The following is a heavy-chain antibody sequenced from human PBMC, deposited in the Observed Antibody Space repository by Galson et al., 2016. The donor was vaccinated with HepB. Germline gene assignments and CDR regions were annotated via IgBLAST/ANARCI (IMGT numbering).Heavy chain of an antibody. CDR2: IYYSGST. D-gene: IGHD3-10*01. CDR3: ARGLPKYMYRGPVFGY. Sequence: TLSLTCTVSGGSISSGGYYWSWIRQHPGKGLEWIGYIYYSGSTYYNPSLKSRVTISVETSKNQFSLRLGSVTAADTAMYYCARGLPKYMYRGPVFGYWGQGILVTVSS. J-gene: IGHJ4*02. CDR1: GGSISSGGYY. V-gene: IGHV4-31*03.